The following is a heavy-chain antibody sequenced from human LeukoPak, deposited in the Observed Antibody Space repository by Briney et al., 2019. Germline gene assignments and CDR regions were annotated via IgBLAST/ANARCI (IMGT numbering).Heavy chain of an antibody. V-gene: IGHV4-30-4*08. CDR2: IYYSGST. CDR1: GGSISSSGYY. J-gene: IGHJ5*02. D-gene: IGHD3-9*01. CDR3: ARSXRYXDWLRGDNWFDP. Sequence: SQTLSLTCTVSGGSISSSGYYWNWIRQPPGKGLEWIGYIYYSGSTYYNPSLKSRVTISVDTSKNQFSLKLGSVTAADTAVYYCARSXRYXDWLRGDNWFDPWGQGTLVTVXS.